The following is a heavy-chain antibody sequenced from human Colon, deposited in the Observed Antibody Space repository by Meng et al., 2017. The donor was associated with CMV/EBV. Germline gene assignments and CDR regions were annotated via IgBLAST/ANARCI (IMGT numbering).Heavy chain of an antibody. J-gene: IGHJ6*02. CDR1: GFTLNNYW. CDR2: IDADGTDT. V-gene: IGHV3-74*01. D-gene: IGHD2-2*01. Sequence: GGSLRLSCAASGFTLNNYWMHWVRQAPGKGLEWVPQIDADGTDTTYADSVKGRFTVSRDNARNTVFLQMNSLRADDTAHYYCAMIPAAYSSYNHEMDVWGQGTTVTVSS. CDR3: AMIPAAYSSYNHEMDV.